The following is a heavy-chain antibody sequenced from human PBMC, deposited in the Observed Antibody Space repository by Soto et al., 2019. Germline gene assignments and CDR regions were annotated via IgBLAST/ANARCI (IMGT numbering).Heavy chain of an antibody. CDR2: IKGDGSEK. CDR1: GFTFTSYW. CDR3: GRDEVRNGVGV. Sequence: EVRLVESGGGLVQPGGSLRLSCVASGFTFTSYWMRWVRQAPGKGLEWVANIKGDGSEKRYVDSVKGRLTISRDNAKNSVYLQMNSLRVEDTALYYCGRDEVRNGVGVWGQGTTVTVSS. J-gene: IGHJ6*02. V-gene: IGHV3-7*01.